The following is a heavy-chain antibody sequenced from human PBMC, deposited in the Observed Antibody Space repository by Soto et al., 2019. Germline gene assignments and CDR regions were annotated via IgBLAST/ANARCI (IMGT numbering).Heavy chain of an antibody. CDR3: ARDQITMVRGVARGMDV. D-gene: IGHD3-10*01. Sequence: SETLSLTCTVSGGSISSYCWRWSRQPPGKGLEWIRYIYYSGSTNYNPSLKSRVTISVDTSKNPFSLKLSSVTAADTAVYYCARDQITMVRGVARGMDVWGQGTTVTVSS. CDR1: GGSISSYC. V-gene: IGHV4-59*01. J-gene: IGHJ6*02. CDR2: IYYSGST.